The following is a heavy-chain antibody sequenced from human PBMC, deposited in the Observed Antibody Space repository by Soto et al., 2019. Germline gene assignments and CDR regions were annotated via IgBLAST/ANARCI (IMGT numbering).Heavy chain of an antibody. CDR3: ARPPLPGYSIHFNS. CDR2: VYPRDSDT. CDR1: GYIFIDYW. J-gene: IGHJ4*02. Sequence: GESLKISCKASGYIFIDYWIGWVRQMPGKGLEWMGIVYPRDSDTRYSPSFQGQVTISADRSTGTAFLQWRSLKASDTALYYCARPPLPGYSIHFNSWGQGTLVAVSS. D-gene: IGHD2-15*01. V-gene: IGHV5-51*01.